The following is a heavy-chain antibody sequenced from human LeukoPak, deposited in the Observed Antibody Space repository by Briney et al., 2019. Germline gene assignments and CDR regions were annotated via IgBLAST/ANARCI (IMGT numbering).Heavy chain of an antibody. J-gene: IGHJ4*02. CDR2: INHSGST. CDR1: GGSFSGYY. D-gene: IGHD3-10*01. Sequence: SETLSLTCAVYGGSFSGYYWSWIRQPPGKGLEWIGEINHSGSTNYNPSLKSRVTISVDTSKNQFSLKLSSVTAADTAVYYCARMGRAYYYGSGSLGGADYWGQGTLVTVSS. CDR3: ARMGRAYYYGSGSLGGADY. V-gene: IGHV4-34*01.